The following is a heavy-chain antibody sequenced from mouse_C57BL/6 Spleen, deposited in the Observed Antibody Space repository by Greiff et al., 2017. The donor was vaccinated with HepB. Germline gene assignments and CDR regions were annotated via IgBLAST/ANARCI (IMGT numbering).Heavy chain of an antibody. V-gene: IGHV1-61*01. CDR2: IYPSDSET. CDR3: ARTGGAWFAY. Sequence: VQLQQPGAELVRPGSSVKLSCKASGYTFTSYWMDWVKQRPGQGLEWIGNIYPSDSETHYNQKFKDKATLTVDKSSSTAYMQLSSLTSEDSAVYYCARTGGAWFAYWGQGTLVTVSA. CDR1: GYTFTSYW. J-gene: IGHJ3*01. D-gene: IGHD4-1*01.